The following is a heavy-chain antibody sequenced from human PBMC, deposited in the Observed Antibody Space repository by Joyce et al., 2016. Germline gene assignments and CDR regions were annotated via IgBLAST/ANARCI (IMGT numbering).Heavy chain of an antibody. D-gene: IGHD3-9*01. CDR2: IWDDGSKR. CDR3: ARVPAAGYYYGMDV. J-gene: IGHJ6*02. CDR1: GFRFSGYG. V-gene: IGHV3-33*01. Sequence: VQLVESGGGVVQPGRSLILTCAASGFRFSGYGIHWVRQAPGKGLEWGAGIWDDGSKREYGDSVKGRFTISRDNSKSTVSLQMNDVRVDDTALYYCARVPAAGYYYGMDVWGQGTAVSVSS.